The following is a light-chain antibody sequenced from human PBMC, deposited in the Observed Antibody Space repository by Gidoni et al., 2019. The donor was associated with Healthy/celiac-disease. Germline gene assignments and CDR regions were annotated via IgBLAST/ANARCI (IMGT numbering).Light chain of an antibody. CDR3: QAWDSSTVV. Sequence: SYELTQPPSVSVSPGHTASITCSGDKLGDKYACWYQQKPGQSPVLVIYQDTTRPSGIPERFSGSNSGNTATLTISGTQAMDEADYYCQAWDSSTVVFGGGTKLTV. J-gene: IGLJ2*01. V-gene: IGLV3-1*01. CDR2: QDT. CDR1: KLGDKY.